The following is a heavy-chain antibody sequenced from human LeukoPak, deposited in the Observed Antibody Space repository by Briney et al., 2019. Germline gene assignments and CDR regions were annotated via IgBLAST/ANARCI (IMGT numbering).Heavy chain of an antibody. D-gene: IGHD3-22*01. CDR2: NYYSGST. CDR1: GGSISSSSYY. V-gene: IGHV4-39*01. Sequence: SETLSLTCTVSGGSISSSSYYWGWIRQPPGKGLEWIGSNYYSGSTYYNPSLKSRVTISVDTSKNQFSLKLSSVTAADTAVYYCARRHYDSSGYYYGDAFDIWGQGTMVTVSS. J-gene: IGHJ3*02. CDR3: ARRHYDSSGYYYGDAFDI.